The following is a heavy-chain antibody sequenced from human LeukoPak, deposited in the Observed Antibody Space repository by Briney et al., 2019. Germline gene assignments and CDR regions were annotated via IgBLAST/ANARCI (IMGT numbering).Heavy chain of an antibody. J-gene: IGHJ5*01. Sequence: PGGSLRLSCAASGFTFSSYSMNWVRQAPGKRLEWVTYISSSSSTIYYADSVKGRFTISRDNAKNSLYLQMNSLRAEDTAVYYCASDNIYSSGWFGYWGQGTLVTVSS. CDR2: ISSSSSTI. CDR1: GFTFSSYS. CDR3: ASDNIYSSGWFGY. D-gene: IGHD6-19*01. V-gene: IGHV3-48*01.